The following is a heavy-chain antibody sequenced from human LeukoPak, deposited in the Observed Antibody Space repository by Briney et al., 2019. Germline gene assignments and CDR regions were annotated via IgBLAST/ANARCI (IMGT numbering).Heavy chain of an antibody. CDR3: AGQRGGGTFDP. CDR1: GFXFTGYY. J-gene: IGHJ5*02. Sequence: ASVKVSCKASGFXFTGYYIHWVRQAPGQGLEWMGWINPNSGGTNYAQKFQGRVTMTRDTSISTAYMELSRLRSDDTAVYYCAGQRGGGTFDPWGQGTLVTVSS. V-gene: IGHV1-2*02. D-gene: IGHD2-15*01. CDR2: INPNSGGT.